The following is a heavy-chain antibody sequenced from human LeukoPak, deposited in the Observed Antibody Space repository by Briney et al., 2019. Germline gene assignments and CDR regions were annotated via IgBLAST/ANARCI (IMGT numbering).Heavy chain of an antibody. D-gene: IGHD3-22*01. CDR3: ARAGNMIVGDY. J-gene: IGHJ4*02. Sequence: PGGSLRLSCAASGFTFSSYDMHWVRQATGKGLEWVSAIGTAGDTYYPGSAKGRFTISRENAKNSLYLQMNSLRAEDTAVYYCARAGNMIVGDYWGQGTLVTVSS. V-gene: IGHV3-13*01. CDR2: IGTAGDT. CDR1: GFTFSSYD.